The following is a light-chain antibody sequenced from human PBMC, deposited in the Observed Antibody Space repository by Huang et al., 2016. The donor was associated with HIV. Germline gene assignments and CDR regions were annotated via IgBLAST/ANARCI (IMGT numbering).Light chain of an antibody. CDR1: QSISSN. V-gene: IGKV3-15*01. J-gene: IGKJ2*01. CDR2: GSS. CDR3: QQYNNWPS. Sequence: EIVMTQSPATLSVSPGEGATLSCRASQSISSNLAWYQQKPGQPPRLRIYGSSTRATGIPARFSGSGSGTDFTLTISSLQSEDFALYYCQQYNNWPSFGQGTKLEI.